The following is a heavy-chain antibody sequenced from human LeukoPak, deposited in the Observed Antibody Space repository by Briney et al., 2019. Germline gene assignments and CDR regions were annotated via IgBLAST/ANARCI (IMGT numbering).Heavy chain of an antibody. V-gene: IGHV4-34*01. CDR2: INHSGST. D-gene: IGHD3-3*01. CDR3: ARVRRFSFYYYYGMDV. J-gene: IGHJ6*02. CDR1: GGSFSGYY. Sequence: SETLSLTCAVYGGSFSGYYWSWIRQPPGKGLEWIGEINHSGSTNYNPSLKSRVTISVDTSKNQFSLKLSSVTAADTAVYYCARVRRFSFYYYYGMDVWGQGTTVTVSS.